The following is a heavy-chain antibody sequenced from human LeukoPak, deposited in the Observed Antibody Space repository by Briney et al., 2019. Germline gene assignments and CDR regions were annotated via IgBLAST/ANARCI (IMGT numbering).Heavy chain of an antibody. D-gene: IGHD3-10*01. CDR1: GFTFSSYA. J-gene: IGHJ6*02. Sequence: PGRSLRLSCAASGFTFSSYAMHWVRQAPGKGLEWVAVISYDGSNKYYADSVKGRFTISRDNSKNTLYLQMNSLRAEDTAVYYCARGVTHSGYYYYGMDVWGQGTTVTVSS. CDR3: ARGVTHSGYYYYGMDV. CDR2: ISYDGSNK. V-gene: IGHV3-30-3*01.